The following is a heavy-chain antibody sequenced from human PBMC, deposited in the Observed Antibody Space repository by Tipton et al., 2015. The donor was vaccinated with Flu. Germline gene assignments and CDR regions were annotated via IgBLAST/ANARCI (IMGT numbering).Heavy chain of an antibody. D-gene: IGHD3-10*01. J-gene: IGHJ6*02. V-gene: IGHV4-59*12. CDR2: IYYSGST. Sequence: TLSLTCTVSGGSISSYYWSWIRQPPGKGLEWIGYIYYSGSTYYNPSLKSRVTISVDTSKNQFSLKLSSVTAADTAVYYCSTYYYGSGSHLSADYYYYGMDVWGQGP. CDR3: STYYYGSGSHLSADYYYYGMDV. CDR1: GGSISSYY.